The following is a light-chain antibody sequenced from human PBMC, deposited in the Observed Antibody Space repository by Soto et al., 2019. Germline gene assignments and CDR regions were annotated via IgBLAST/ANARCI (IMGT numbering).Light chain of an antibody. CDR3: QQLNTFPLT. CDR2: GAS. CDR1: QGLNAN. Sequence: DIQLTQSPSFLSASIGDRVTITCRASQGLNANLAWYQQKPGKAPKLLIYGASALQSGVPSRFSGSLSGTEFTLPLSSLQPEDFAIYYCQQLNTFPLTFGPGTKVDV. V-gene: IGKV1-9*01. J-gene: IGKJ3*01.